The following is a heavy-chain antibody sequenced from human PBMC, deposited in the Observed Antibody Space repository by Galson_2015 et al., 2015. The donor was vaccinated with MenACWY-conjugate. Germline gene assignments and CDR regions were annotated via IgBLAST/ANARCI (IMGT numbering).Heavy chain of an antibody. J-gene: IGHJ4*02. CDR2: INPGGSST. CDR3: AKTRGASFYFDS. D-gene: IGHD1-26*01. V-gene: IGHV3-74*01. CDR1: GFIFNTYW. Sequence: SLRLSCAASGFIFNTYWMHWVRQAPGKGLVWVSRINPGGSSTTYADSVKDRFTISRDNAKNTLYLQMNSIRPDDTAVFYCAKTRGASFYFDSWGQGTLVTVSS.